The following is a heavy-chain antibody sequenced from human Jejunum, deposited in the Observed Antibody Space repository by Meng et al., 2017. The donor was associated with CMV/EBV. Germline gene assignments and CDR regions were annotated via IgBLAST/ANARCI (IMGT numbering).Heavy chain of an antibody. CDR2: IFSNGTT. J-gene: IGHJ4*02. Sequence: SLTCTVSGGSMIPYSWSWIRQSPGKGLEWLGYIFSNGTTNYNPSLKSRLTLSIDTSKRQYSLSLNSVTAADTAVYFCARDSGVSYWGQGTLVTVSS. V-gene: IGHV4-59*01. D-gene: IGHD5/OR15-5a*01. CDR1: GGSMIPYS. CDR3: ARDSGVSY.